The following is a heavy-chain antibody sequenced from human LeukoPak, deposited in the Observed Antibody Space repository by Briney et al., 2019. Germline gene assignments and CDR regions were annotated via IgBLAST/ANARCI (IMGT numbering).Heavy chain of an antibody. CDR3: ARWGRGWLQFGLDY. J-gene: IGHJ4*02. Sequence: PSETLSLTCAVYGGSFSGYYWSWIRQPPGKGLDWIGEINHSGSTNYKPSLKSRVTISVDTSKNQFSLKLSSVTAADTAVYYCARWGRGWLQFGLDYWGQGTLVTVSS. CDR2: INHSGST. CDR1: GGSFSGYY. V-gene: IGHV4-34*01. D-gene: IGHD5-24*01.